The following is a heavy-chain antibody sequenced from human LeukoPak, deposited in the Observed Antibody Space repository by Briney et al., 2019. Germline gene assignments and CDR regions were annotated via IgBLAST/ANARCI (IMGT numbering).Heavy chain of an antibody. J-gene: IGHJ4*02. CDR2: IIPILGIA. CDR3: AREGDGYDSRHFDY. CDR1: GGTFSSYA. V-gene: IGHV1-69*04. Sequence: SVKVSCKASGGTFSSYAISWVRQAPGQGLEWMGRIIPILGIANYAQKFQGRVTITADKSTSTAYMELSSLRSEDTAVYYCAREGDGYDSRHFDYWGQGTLVTVSS. D-gene: IGHD5-24*01.